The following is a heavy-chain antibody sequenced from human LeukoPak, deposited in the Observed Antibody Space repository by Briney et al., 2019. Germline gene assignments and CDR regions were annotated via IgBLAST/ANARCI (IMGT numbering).Heavy chain of an antibody. CDR1: GFSFSKYW. CDR3: ARDFDMGITPGDDFDF. Sequence: GGSLRLSCAASGFSFSKYWMHWVRQTPGEGLVWVSRIKEDGTYTSYADSVKGRFTISRDNARNTVFLQMNSLRAEDTAVYYCARDFDMGITPGDDFDFWGQGPLVTVSS. D-gene: IGHD3-9*01. V-gene: IGHV3-74*01. J-gene: IGHJ4*02. CDR2: IKEDGTYT.